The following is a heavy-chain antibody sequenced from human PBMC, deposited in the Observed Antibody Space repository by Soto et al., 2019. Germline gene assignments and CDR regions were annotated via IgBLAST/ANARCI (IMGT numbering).Heavy chain of an antibody. CDR2: IGTAGDT. J-gene: IGHJ3*02. D-gene: IGHD3-3*01. CDR1: GFTFSSYD. CDR3: ARSPVIILGFDAFDI. V-gene: IGHV3-13*01. Sequence: GGSLRLSCAASGFTFSSYDMHWVRQATGKGLEWVSAIGTAGDTYYPGSVKGRFTISRENAKNSLYLQMNSLRAEDTAVYYCARSPVIILGFDAFDIWGQGTMVTVSS.